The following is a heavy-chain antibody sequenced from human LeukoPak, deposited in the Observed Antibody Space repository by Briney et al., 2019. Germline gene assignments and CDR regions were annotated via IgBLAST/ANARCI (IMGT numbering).Heavy chain of an antibody. V-gene: IGHV4-59*08. J-gene: IGHJ4*02. CDR3: ARHTVGATGSFDY. CDR2: IYYSGST. CDR1: GGSFSTHY. Sequence: SETLSLTCTVSGGSFSTHYWSWIRQSPGKGLEWIGYIYYSGSTVYNPSLKSRVTISVDPSKNQFSLTRSSVTAADTAVYYCARHTVGATGSFDYWGQRTLVTVSS. D-gene: IGHD1-26*01.